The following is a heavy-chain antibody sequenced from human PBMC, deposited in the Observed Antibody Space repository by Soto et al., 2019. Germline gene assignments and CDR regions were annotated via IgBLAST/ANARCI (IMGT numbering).Heavy chain of an antibody. J-gene: IGHJ6*02. V-gene: IGHV3-66*01. D-gene: IGHD2-15*01. Sequence: PGGSLRLSCAASGFTVSSNYMSWVRQAPGKGLEKVSIFYSGGNTYYADSVKGRITISRDNSKNTLYLQMNSLRADDTAVYYCASAFGGSCHADALPNYYYGMDVWGQGTTVTVSS. CDR1: GFTVSSNY. CDR2: FYSGGNT. CDR3: ASAFGGSCHADALPNYYYGMDV.